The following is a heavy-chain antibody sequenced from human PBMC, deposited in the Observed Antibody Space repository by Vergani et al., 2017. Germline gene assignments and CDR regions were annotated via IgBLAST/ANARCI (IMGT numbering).Heavy chain of an antibody. CDR3: ARPHFGSGSDNAFDI. V-gene: IGHV5-51*03. CDR1: GYSITNYW. Sequence: EVQLVQSGAEVKKPGESLKISCQGSGYSITNYWIAWVRQRPGKGLEWMGIIYAGDSDVRYSPSFQGQVTMSVDKSLSTAYLQWSSLKASDTATYYCARPHFGSGSDNAFDIWGQGTMVTVSS. D-gene: IGHD3-10*01. J-gene: IGHJ3*02. CDR2: IYAGDSDV.